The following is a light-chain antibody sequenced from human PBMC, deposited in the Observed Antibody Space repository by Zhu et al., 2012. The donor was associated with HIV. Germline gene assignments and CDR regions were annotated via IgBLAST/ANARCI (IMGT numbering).Light chain of an antibody. V-gene: IGKV3-20*01. CDR1: QSVSNNY. J-gene: IGKJ4*01. CDR3: QQYGRSTT. Sequence: EIVLTQSPGTLSLSPGERATLSCRASQSVSNNYLAWYLQKPGQAPRLLIYGASSRATGIPDRFSGSGSGTDFTLTISRLEPEDFAVYYCQQYGRSTTFGGGTKVGIK. CDR2: GAS.